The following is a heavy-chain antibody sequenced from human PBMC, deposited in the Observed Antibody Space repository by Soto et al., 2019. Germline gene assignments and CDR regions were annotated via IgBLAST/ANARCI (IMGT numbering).Heavy chain of an antibody. J-gene: IGHJ4*02. CDR2: IIDSGGMT. Sequence: EVQLLESGGALVRPGGSLRLSCTASGFTFSSYAMSWVRQAPGQGLEWVSGIIDSGGMTYYADSVKGRFTISRDNSKEMLYLQMNSLRSEDTAVYYCAKTNYDFWSAYSDWGQGTLVTVSS. CDR3: AKTNYDFWSAYSD. V-gene: IGHV3-23*01. D-gene: IGHD3-3*01. CDR1: GFTFSSYA.